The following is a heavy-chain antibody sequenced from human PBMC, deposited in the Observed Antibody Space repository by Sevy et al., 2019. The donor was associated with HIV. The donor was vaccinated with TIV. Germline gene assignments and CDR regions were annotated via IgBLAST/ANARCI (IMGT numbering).Heavy chain of an antibody. CDR1: GGSISSSSYY. V-gene: IGHV4-39*01. J-gene: IGHJ4*02. CDR2: IYYSGST. CDR3: ARSGYCSGGSCYVGPYYFDY. Sequence: SDTLSLTCTVSGGSISSSSYYWDWIRQPPGKGLEWIGSIYYSGSTYYNPSLKSRVTISVDTSKNQFSLKLSSVTAADTAVYYCARSGYCSGGSCYVGPYYFDYWGQGTLVTVSS. D-gene: IGHD2-15*01.